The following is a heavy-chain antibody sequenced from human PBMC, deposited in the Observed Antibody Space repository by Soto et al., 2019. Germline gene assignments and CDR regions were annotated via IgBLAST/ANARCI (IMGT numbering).Heavy chain of an antibody. J-gene: IGHJ6*02. D-gene: IGHD3-10*01. CDR3: AGHQAGVSCYGMEV. V-gene: IGHV3-23*01. Sequence: GGSLRLSCAASGFTFSSYAMKWVRQAPGKGLEWVSLIGESGTPTYYADSVKGRFTISRDNSGNTLFLEMYSLRAEDTAVYYSAGHQAGVSCYGMEVWGQGTLVTVSS. CDR1: GFTFSSYA. CDR2: IGESGTPT.